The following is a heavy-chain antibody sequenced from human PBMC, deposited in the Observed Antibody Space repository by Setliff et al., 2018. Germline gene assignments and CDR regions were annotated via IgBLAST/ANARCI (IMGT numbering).Heavy chain of an antibody. V-gene: IGHV4-38-2*02. CDR2: LFHTGRT. Sequence: NPSETLSLTCTVSDLSISIGYYWGWIRQSPGKGLEWLGALFHTGRTHHNPSLQSRVAMSVDTSKNQFSLKLSSVTAADTAVYYCAARGYYDSSGLYYFDYWGQGTLVTVSS. J-gene: IGHJ4*02. CDR1: DLSISIGYY. D-gene: IGHD3-22*01. CDR3: AARGYYDSSGLYYFDY.